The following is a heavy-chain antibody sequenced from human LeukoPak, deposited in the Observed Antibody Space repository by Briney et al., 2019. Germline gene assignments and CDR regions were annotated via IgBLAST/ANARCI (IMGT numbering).Heavy chain of an antibody. CDR3: AGTTDGYHVAFDI. V-gene: IGHV1-46*01. Sequence: ASVKVSCKASGYTFTSYYMHWVRQAPGQGLEWTGIINPSGGSTSYAQKFQGRVTMTTDTSTSTAYMELRSLRSDDTAVYYCAGTTDGYHVAFDIWGQGTMVTVSS. CDR2: INPSGGST. D-gene: IGHD2/OR15-2a*01. J-gene: IGHJ3*02. CDR1: GYTFTSYY.